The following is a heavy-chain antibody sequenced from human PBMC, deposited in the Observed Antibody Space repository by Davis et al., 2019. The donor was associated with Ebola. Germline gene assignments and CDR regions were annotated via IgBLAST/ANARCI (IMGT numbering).Heavy chain of an antibody. J-gene: IGHJ3*02. Sequence: SETLSLTCAVYGGSFSGYYWTWIRQSPGKGLEWIGEVNQSGGASYNPSLTSRVTISVHSSTNHLSLRLTSVTAADTAVYYCARGIVLAHGQLLYRGAFDIWGQGTMVTVSS. D-gene: IGHD2-2*02. CDR1: GGSFSGYY. V-gene: IGHV4-34*01. CDR3: ARGIVLAHGQLLYRGAFDI. CDR2: VNQSGGA.